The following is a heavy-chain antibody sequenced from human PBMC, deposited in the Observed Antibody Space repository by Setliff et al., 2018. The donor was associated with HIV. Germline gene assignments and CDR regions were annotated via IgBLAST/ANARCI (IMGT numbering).Heavy chain of an antibody. CDR3: ARGDYGSGSYYPYYYYYMDV. CDR1: GGTFSSYS. CDR2: IIPIYGTP. J-gene: IGHJ6*03. D-gene: IGHD3-10*01. V-gene: IGHV1-69*13. Sequence: SVKVSCKASGGTFSSYSINWVRQAPGQGLEWMGGIIPIYGTPIYAQKFQGRVTITADESTSTAYMELSSLRSEDTAVYYCARGDYGSGSYYPYYYYYMDVWGQGTAVTVSS.